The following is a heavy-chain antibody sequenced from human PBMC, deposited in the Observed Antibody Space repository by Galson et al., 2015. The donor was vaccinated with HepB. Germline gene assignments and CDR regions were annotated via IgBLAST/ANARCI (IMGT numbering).Heavy chain of an antibody. D-gene: IGHD3-16*02. CDR1: GFTVSNAW. J-gene: IGHJ4*02. CDR2: IKSKTDGGTT. Sequence: SLRLSCAASGFTVSNAWMSWVRQAPGKGLEWVGRIKSKTDGGTTDYAAPVKGRFTISRDDSKNTLYLQMNSLKTEDTAVYYCTTGIMITFGGVIVDYWGQGTLVTVSS. V-gene: IGHV3-15*01. CDR3: TTGIMITFGGVIVDY.